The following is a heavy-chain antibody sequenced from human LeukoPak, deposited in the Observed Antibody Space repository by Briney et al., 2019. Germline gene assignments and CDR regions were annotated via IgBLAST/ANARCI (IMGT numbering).Heavy chain of an antibody. D-gene: IGHD1-1*01. Sequence: ASVKVSCKPSGGTINDYAVYWVRQAPGQGLEWMARIIPLFGTVNYAQNFQDRLTLSADKSTNTAHMELSSLRFDDTAIYYCATPPPGYSFSNHYYYMDAWGRGTTVTVSS. CDR1: GGTINDYA. CDR3: ATPPPGYSFSNHYYYMDA. J-gene: IGHJ6*03. CDR2: IIPLFGTV. V-gene: IGHV1-69*06.